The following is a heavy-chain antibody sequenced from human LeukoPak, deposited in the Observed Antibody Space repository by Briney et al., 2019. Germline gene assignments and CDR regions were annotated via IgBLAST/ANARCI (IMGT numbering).Heavy chain of an antibody. J-gene: IGHJ6*02. CDR2: ISYDGSNK. V-gene: IGHV3-30*04. CDR3: ARDGILPYYYYGMDV. CDR1: GFTFSRYA. D-gene: IGHD1-26*01. Sequence: PGGSLRLSCAASGFTFSRYAMHWVRQAPGKGLEWVAVISYDGSNKYYADSVKGRFTISRDNSKNTLYLQMNSLRAEDTAVYYCARDGILPYYYYGMDVWGQGTTVTVSS.